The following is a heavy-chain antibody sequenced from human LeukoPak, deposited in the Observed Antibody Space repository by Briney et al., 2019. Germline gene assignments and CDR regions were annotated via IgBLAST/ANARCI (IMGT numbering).Heavy chain of an antibody. D-gene: IGHD3-10*01. CDR2: ISAYNGNT. Sequence: ASVKVSCKASGYTFTSYGISWVRQAPGQGLEWMGWISAYNGNTNYAQKLQGRVTMTTDTSTSTAYMELSSLRSEDTAVYYCARTTMVRGGSYNWFDPWGQGTLVTVSS. V-gene: IGHV1-18*01. J-gene: IGHJ5*02. CDR1: GYTFTSYG. CDR3: ARTTMVRGGSYNWFDP.